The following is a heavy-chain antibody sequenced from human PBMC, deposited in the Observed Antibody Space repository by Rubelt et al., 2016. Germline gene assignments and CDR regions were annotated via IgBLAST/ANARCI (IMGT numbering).Heavy chain of an antibody. D-gene: IGHD5-18*01. CDR2: IWYDGRKE. CDR3: ARDRWLANTDMTHFDY. J-gene: IGHJ4*02. V-gene: IGHV3-33*08. CDR1: GFTFSSYG. Sequence: QLVESGGGVVQPGKSLRLSCAASGFTFSSYGMHWVRQAPGKGLEWVALIWYDGRKEDYSESVKGRFTISRDNSKNMLFLQMNSLRVEDTAGYYCARDRWLANTDMTHFDYWGQGTLVTVSS.